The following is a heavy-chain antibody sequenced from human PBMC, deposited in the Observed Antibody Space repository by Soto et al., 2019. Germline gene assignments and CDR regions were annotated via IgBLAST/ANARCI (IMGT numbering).Heavy chain of an antibody. CDR1: GYTFTSYY. CDR2: INPSGGST. V-gene: IGHV1-46*03. D-gene: IGHD2-21*02. Sequence: ASVKVSCKASGYTFTSYYMHCVRQAPGQGLEWMGIINPSGGSTSYAQKFQGRVTMTRDTSTSTVYMELSSLRSEDTAVYYCATADPKAYCGGDCYSAPYYYYYGMDVWGQGTTVTVSS. CDR3: ATADPKAYCGGDCYSAPYYYYYGMDV. J-gene: IGHJ6*02.